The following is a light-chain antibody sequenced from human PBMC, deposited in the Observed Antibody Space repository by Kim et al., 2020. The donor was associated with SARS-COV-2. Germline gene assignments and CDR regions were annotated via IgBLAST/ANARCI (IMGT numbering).Light chain of an antibody. CDR3: QQFGNTPHT. V-gene: IGKV3-20*01. Sequence: PGERATLSCRASQIVSSSFLAWFPHQPGQTPRLLIFDSSKRATGIPDRFMGIGSGADFILTIRRLEPKDFAVYCCQQFGNTPHTFGKGTKVDIK. CDR2: DSS. J-gene: IGKJ2*01. CDR1: QIVSSSF.